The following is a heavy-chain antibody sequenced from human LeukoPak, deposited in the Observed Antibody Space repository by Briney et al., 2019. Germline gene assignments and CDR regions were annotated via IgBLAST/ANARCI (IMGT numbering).Heavy chain of an antibody. CDR1: GYTFTSYG. V-gene: IGHV1-18*04. CDR2: ISAYNSNK. Sequence: ASVKVSCKASGYTFTSYGISWVRQAPGQGLEWVAWISAYNSNKNSAEKFQGRVTITADESTSTAYMELSSLRSEDTAVYYCARDACSGGSCYSYYYYGMDVWGQGTTVTVSS. CDR3: ARDACSGGSCYSYYYYGMDV. J-gene: IGHJ6*02. D-gene: IGHD2-15*01.